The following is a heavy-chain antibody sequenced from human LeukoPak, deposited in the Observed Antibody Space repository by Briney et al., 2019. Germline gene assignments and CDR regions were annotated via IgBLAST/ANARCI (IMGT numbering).Heavy chain of an antibody. D-gene: IGHD1-1*01. CDR1: GFTFSGYD. Sequence: GGSLSLSCAASGFTFSGYDMNWVRQAPGKGLEWVAYISSRGSSTYYADSVKGRFTISRDNAKNSLCLQMNSLRAEDTAVYYCARDGSGWYDHWGQGTLVTVSS. V-gene: IGHV3-48*03. J-gene: IGHJ5*02. CDR3: ARDGSGWYDH. CDR2: ISSRGSST.